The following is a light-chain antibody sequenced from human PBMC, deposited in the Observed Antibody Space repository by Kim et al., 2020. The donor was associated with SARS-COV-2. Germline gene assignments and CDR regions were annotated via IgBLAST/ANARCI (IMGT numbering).Light chain of an antibody. CDR1: SGHSSYA. V-gene: IGLV4-69*01. Sequence: GASVKLTGTLSSGHSSYAIAWHQQQPEKGPRYLMKLNSDGSHSKGDGIPDRFSGSSSGAERYLTISSLQSEDEADYYCQTWGTGMVFGGGTKLTVL. CDR3: QTWGTGMV. CDR2: LNSDGSH. J-gene: IGLJ3*02.